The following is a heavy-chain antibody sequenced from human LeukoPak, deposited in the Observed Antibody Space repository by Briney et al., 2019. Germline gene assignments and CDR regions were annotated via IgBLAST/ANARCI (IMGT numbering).Heavy chain of an antibody. CDR2: IYTSGST. D-gene: IGHD3-10*01. Sequence: PSETLSLTCTVSGGSISSYYWSWIRQPAGKGLGWIGRIYTSGSTNYNPSLKSRVTMSVDTSKNQFSLKLSSVTAADTAVYYCARAAYYGSSNWFDPWGQGTLVTVSS. J-gene: IGHJ5*02. CDR1: GGSISSYY. CDR3: ARAAYYGSSNWFDP. V-gene: IGHV4-4*07.